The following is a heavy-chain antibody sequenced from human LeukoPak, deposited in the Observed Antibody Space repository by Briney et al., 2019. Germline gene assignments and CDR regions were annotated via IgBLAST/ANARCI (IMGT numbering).Heavy chain of an antibody. Sequence: PGGSLRLSCAASGFTFSSYAMSWVRQAPGKGLEWVSTISGTGGSTYYADSVKGRFTISRDNSKNSLYLQMNSLRAEDTALYYCAKEDGYNSERPYFDYWGQGTLVTVSS. J-gene: IGHJ4*02. CDR2: ISGTGGST. CDR1: GFTFSSYA. CDR3: AKEDGYNSERPYFDY. D-gene: IGHD5-24*01. V-gene: IGHV3-23*01.